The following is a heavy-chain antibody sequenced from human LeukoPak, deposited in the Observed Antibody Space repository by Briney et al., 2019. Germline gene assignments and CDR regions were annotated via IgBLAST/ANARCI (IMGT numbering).Heavy chain of an antibody. V-gene: IGHV4-4*07. D-gene: IGHD2/OR15-2a*01. Sequence: SETLSLTRTVSGGSISSYYWSWIRQPAGKGLEWIGRIYTSGSTNYNPSLKSRVTMSVDTSKNQFSLKLSSVTAADTAVYYCARESMTYYYYYMDVWGKGTTVTVSS. CDR2: IYTSGST. J-gene: IGHJ6*03. CDR3: ARESMTYYYYYMDV. CDR1: GGSISSYY.